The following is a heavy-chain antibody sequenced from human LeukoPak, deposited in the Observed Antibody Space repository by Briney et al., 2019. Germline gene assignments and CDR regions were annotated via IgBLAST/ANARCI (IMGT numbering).Heavy chain of an antibody. CDR3: ARDSIAAGLFDY. V-gene: IGHV1-18*01. Sequence: ASVKVSCKASGYTFTSYGISWVRQASGQGLEWMGWISAYNGNTNYAQKLQGRVTMTTDISTSTAYMELRSLRSDDTAVYYCARDSIAAGLFDYWGQGTLVTVSS. D-gene: IGHD6-13*01. J-gene: IGHJ4*02. CDR2: ISAYNGNT. CDR1: GYTFTSYG.